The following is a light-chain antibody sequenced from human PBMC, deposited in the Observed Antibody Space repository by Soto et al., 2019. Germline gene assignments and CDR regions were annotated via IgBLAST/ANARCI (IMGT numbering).Light chain of an antibody. CDR2: GVS. Sequence: EIVLTQSPGTLSLSPGERATLSCRASQSVSSSYLAWYQQKPGQAPRLLIYGVSNRATGIPDRFSGSGSGTDFTLTISRLEPEDFAVYYGQQFGASPPNTFGPGTKVDIK. CDR1: QSVSSSY. CDR3: QQFGASPPNT. V-gene: IGKV3-20*01. J-gene: IGKJ3*01.